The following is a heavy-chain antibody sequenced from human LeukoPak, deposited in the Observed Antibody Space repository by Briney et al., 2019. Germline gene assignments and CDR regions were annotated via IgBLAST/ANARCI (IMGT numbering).Heavy chain of an antibody. J-gene: IGHJ4*02. V-gene: IGHV3-7*01. D-gene: IGHD6-6*01. CDR1: GFTFSSYE. CDR3: AAGSIAARY. CDR2: IKQDGSEK. Sequence: PGGSLRLSCAASGFTFSSYEMSWVRQAPGKGLEWVANIKQDGSEKYYVDSVKGRFTISRDNAKNSLYLQMNSLRAEDTAVYYCAAGSIAARYWGQGTLVTVSS.